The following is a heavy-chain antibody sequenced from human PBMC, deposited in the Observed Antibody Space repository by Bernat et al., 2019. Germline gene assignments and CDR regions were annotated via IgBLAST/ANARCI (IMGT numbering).Heavy chain of an antibody. V-gene: IGHV3-33*01. CDR1: GFTFSSYG. CDR2: IHYDGSKK. D-gene: IGHD1-14*01. J-gene: IGHJ4*02. Sequence: QVQLVESGGGVVQPGRSLTLSCAPSGFTFSSYGMHWVRQVPGKGLEWVAAIHYDGSKKYYADSVKGRFTISRDNSKNTLYLQMNSLRAEDTAVYYCARGPEGYCDYWSQGTLVTVSS. CDR3: ARGPEGYCDY.